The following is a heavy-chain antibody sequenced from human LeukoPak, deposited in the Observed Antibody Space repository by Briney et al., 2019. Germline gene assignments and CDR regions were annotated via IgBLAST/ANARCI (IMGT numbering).Heavy chain of an antibody. CDR3: ATEAPRSYYFDY. CDR2: VYATGGTT. V-gene: IGHV1-46*01. J-gene: IGHJ4*02. CDR1: EDTFTYYH. Sequence: ASVKVSCEASEDTFTYYHIHWVRQAPGQGVEWMGAVYATGGTTINTQNFQGRVTMTRDTSTGTVYMELSSLRFEDTAMYYCATEAPRSYYFDYWGQGILVTVSS.